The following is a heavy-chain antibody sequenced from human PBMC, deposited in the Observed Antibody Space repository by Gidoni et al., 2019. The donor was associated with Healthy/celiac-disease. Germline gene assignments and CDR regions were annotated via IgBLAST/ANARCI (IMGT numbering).Heavy chain of an antibody. CDR2: ISWNSGSI. CDR1: GFTFHDSA. D-gene: IGHD3-22*01. V-gene: IGHV3-9*01. Sequence: EVQLVESGGGLVQPGRSLRLSCAASGFTFHDSAMHWVRQAPGKGLEWVSGISWNSGSIGYADSVKGRFTISRDNAKNSLYLQMNSLRAEDTALYYCAKATYYYDSSGYYYPHAFDYWGQGTLVTVSS. J-gene: IGHJ4*02. CDR3: AKATYYYDSSGYYYPHAFDY.